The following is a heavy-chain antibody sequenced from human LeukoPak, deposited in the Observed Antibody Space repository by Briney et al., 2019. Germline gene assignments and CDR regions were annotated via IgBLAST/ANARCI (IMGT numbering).Heavy chain of an antibody. CDR3: ARDWGYYYYYGMDV. J-gene: IGHJ6*02. V-gene: IGHV3-21*01. CDR1: GFTFSSYS. CDR2: ISSGSSYI. D-gene: IGHD3-16*01. Sequence: AGGSLRLSCATSGFTFSSYSMNWVRQAPGKGLEWVSSISSGSSYIYYADSVKGRFTISRDNAKNSLYLQMNSLRAEDTAVYYCARDWGYYYYYGMDVWGQGTTVTVSS.